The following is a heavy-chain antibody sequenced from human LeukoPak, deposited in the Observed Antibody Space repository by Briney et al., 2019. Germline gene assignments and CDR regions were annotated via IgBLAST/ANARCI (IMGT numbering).Heavy chain of an antibody. CDR3: ASQNYGSSGPYSPSYRIDY. J-gene: IGHJ4*02. CDR1: GGSFSGYY. D-gene: IGHD3-22*01. Sequence: PSETLSLTCAVYGGSFSGYYWSWIRQPPGKGLEWIGEINHSGSTNYNPSLKSRVTISVDTSKNQFSLKLSSVTAADTAVYYCASQNYGSSGPYSPSYRIDYWGQGTLVTVSS. CDR2: INHSGST. V-gene: IGHV4-34*01.